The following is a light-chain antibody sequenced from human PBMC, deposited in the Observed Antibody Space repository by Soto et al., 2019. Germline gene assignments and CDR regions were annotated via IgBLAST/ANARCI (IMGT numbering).Light chain of an antibody. CDR1: QSVSSNY. J-gene: IGKJ2*03. CDR3: QQYGNSPRYS. CDR2: ATS. Sequence: EIVLTQSPGTLSLSPGERVTLSCRTSQSVSSNYLAWYQQKPGQAPRLLIYATSSRATGIPDRFSGSGSGTDFTLTINRLEHEDFAVYYCQQYGNSPRYSFGQGTRLEIK. V-gene: IGKV3-20*01.